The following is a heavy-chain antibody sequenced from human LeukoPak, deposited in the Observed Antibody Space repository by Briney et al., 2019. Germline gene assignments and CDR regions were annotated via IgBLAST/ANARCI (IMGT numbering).Heavy chain of an antibody. V-gene: IGHV3-21*01. CDR1: GFTYSSYS. CDR3: ARDNDYGVDY. D-gene: IGHD4-17*01. CDR2: ISSSSSYR. J-gene: IGHJ4*02. Sequence: GGSLRLSCAASGFTYSSYSLNWARQVPGKGLEWVSYISSSSSYRYYADSVKGRFTISRDNAKNSLYLQMDSLRAEDTAVYYCARDNDYGVDYWGQGTLVTVSS.